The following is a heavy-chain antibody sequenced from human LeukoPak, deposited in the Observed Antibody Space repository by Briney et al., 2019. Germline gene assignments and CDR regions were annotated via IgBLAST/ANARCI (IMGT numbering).Heavy chain of an antibody. CDR2: ISSSGSTI. J-gene: IGHJ4*02. Sequence: GGSLRLSCAASGFTFSSYEMNWVRQAPGKGLEWVSYISSSGSTIYYADSVKGRFTISRDNAKNSLYLQMNSLRAVDTAVYYCARDGGAVSPFDYWGQGTLVIVSS. V-gene: IGHV3-48*03. CDR3: ARDGGAVSPFDY. D-gene: IGHD3-16*01. CDR1: GFTFSSYE.